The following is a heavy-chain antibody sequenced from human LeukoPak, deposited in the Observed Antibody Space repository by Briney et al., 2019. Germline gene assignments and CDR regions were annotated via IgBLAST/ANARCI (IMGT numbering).Heavy chain of an antibody. CDR1: GFTFSSYV. J-gene: IGHJ4*02. CDR2: ISASGATT. V-gene: IGHV3-23*01. D-gene: IGHD4-17*01. CDR3: AKGRPYGDYVSDFDY. Sequence: GGSLRLSCAASGFTFSSYVMSWVRQTPGKGLEWVSYISASGATTYFADSVKGRFTISRDNSKNALYLQMNSLRAEDTAVYYCAKGRPYGDYVSDFDYWGQGTLVTVSS.